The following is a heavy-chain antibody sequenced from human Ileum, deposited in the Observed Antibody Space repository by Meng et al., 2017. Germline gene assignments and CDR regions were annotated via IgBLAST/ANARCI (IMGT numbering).Heavy chain of an antibody. Sequence: GESLKISCAASGFTFSNSGIHWVRQAPGKGLEWVAVIWYDGSNKYYADSVKGRFTISRDNSKNTLSLQMNSLRAEDTAVYYCARDVDSYGLIDWGQETLVTVSS. CDR1: GFTFSNSG. CDR2: IWYDGSNK. CDR3: ARDVDSYGLID. D-gene: IGHD5-18*01. J-gene: IGHJ4*02. V-gene: IGHV3-33*01.